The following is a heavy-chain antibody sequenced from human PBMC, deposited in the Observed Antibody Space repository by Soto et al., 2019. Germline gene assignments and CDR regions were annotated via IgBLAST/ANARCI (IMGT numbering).Heavy chain of an antibody. Sequence: QVQLQESGPGLVKPSETLSLTCTVSGGSVSSGSYYWSWIRQPPGKGLEWIGYIYYSGSTNYNPSLKSRVTISVDTSKNQFSLKLSSVTAADTAVYYCARFGWSRIQLWPNAFDIWGQGTMVTVSS. D-gene: IGHD5-18*01. CDR3: ARFGWSRIQLWPNAFDI. CDR2: IYYSGST. CDR1: GGSVSSGSYY. V-gene: IGHV4-61*01. J-gene: IGHJ3*02.